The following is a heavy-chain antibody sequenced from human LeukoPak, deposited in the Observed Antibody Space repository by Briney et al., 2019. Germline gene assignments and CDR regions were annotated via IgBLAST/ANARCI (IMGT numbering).Heavy chain of an antibody. CDR3: ARGWLQSGFDY. Sequence: SETLSLTCTVSGYSINSGYYWGWIRQPPGKGLEWIGSIYYSGSTYYNPSLKSRVTISVDTSKNQLSLQLNSVTPEDTAVYYCARGWLQSGFDYWGQGTLVTVSS. CDR1: GYSINSGYY. CDR2: IYYSGST. V-gene: IGHV4-38-2*02. D-gene: IGHD5-24*01. J-gene: IGHJ4*02.